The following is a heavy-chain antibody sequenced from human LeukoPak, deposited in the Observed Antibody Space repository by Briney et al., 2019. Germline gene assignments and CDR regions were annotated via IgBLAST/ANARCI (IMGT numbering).Heavy chain of an antibody. D-gene: IGHD4-17*01. J-gene: IGHJ3*02. V-gene: IGHV3-30*04. Sequence: PGGSLRLSCAASGFIFSRCTMHWVRQAPDKGLEWVAVISHDGSTEYYADSVKGRLTISRDNSINTLYLQIYSLRPEDTAIYYCARDFAITATTIYYYVFDIWGPGTMDTVSS. CDR2: ISHDGSTE. CDR3: ARDFAITATTIYYYVFDI. CDR1: GFIFSRCT.